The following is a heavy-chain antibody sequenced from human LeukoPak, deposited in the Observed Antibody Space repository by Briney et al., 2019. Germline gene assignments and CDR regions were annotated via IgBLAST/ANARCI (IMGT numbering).Heavy chain of an antibody. V-gene: IGHV4-38-2*01. J-gene: IGHJ5*02. CDR1: GYSISSGYY. CDR2: IYHSGST. D-gene: IGHD3-10*01. Sequence: SETLSLTCAVSGYSISSGYYWGWIRQPPGKGLEWIGSIYHSGSTYYNPSLKSRVTISVDTSKNQFSLKLSSVTAADPAVYYCARCDGSGSYPWWFDPWGQGTLVTVSS. CDR3: ARCDGSGSYPWWFDP.